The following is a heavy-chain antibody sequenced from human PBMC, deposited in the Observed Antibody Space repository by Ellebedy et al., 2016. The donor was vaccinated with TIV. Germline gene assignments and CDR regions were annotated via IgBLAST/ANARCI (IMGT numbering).Heavy chain of an antibody. CDR2: INSDGSTT. J-gene: IGHJ5*02. V-gene: IGHV3-74*03. Sequence: GESLKISCAASGFTFSSYWMHWVRQAPGKGLVWVSRINSDGSTTTYADSVKGRFTISRDNAKNTLYLQVISLRAEDTAVYYCARGGHSTSWYPAWGQGTLVTVSS. CDR1: GFTFSSYW. D-gene: IGHD2-2*01. CDR3: ARGGHSTSWYPA.